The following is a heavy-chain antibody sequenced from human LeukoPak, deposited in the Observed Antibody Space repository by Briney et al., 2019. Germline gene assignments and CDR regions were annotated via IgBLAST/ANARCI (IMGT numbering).Heavy chain of an antibody. Sequence: SESLSLTCTVSGGSMSNNDWSWVRQPAGKGLERIRRIQPSGSINYNPSLKSRVTMSIHMTENQFSLKLSSVTDADSVVYYCARASNIGWYQFDYWGQGTLVTVSS. J-gene: IGHJ4*02. CDR3: ARASNIGWYQFDY. V-gene: IGHV4-4*07. CDR2: IQPSGSI. D-gene: IGHD6-19*01. CDR1: GGSMSNND.